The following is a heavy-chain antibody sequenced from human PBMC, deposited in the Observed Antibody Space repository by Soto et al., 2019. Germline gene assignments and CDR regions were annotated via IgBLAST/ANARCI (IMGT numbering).Heavy chain of an antibody. CDR2: IFYSGTT. CDR3: ARRDNWFDP. V-gene: IGHV4-39*01. J-gene: IGHJ5*02. Sequence: SETLSLTCTVSGGSIGSSSYKWDWVRQPPGKGLEWIGTIFYSGTTYYTPSLKSRVTISVDTSKKQFSLKLNSMTAADTAVYYCARRDNWFDPWGQGTQVTVSS. CDR1: GGSIGSSSYK.